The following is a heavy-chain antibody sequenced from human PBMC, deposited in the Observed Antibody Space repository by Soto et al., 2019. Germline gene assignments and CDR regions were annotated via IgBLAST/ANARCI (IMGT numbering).Heavy chain of an antibody. CDR2: IYYTGRT. CDR3: ARSGASSGWL. D-gene: IGHD6-19*01. Sequence: PSETLSLTCTVSGGSVTSGRFYWSWSRQPPGKGLEWIGYIYYTGRTSYTSSLKSRVTISFDTPENQFSLKLSSVTAADTAKYYCARSGASSGWLGGQGTQVTVSS. V-gene: IGHV4-61*01. J-gene: IGHJ4*02. CDR1: GGSVTSGRFY.